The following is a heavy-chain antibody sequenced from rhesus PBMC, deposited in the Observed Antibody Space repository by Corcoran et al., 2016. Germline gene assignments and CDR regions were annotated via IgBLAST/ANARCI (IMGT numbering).Heavy chain of an antibody. D-gene: IGHD1-20*01. CDR2: INWNNSK. CDR1: GLSISTTGAH. V-gene: IGHV2-95*01. CDR3: ARAPHPSGTTFGY. Sequence: QVTLKESGPALVKPTQTLTLTCTFSGLSISTTGAHVGWIRQPPGKAREWLATINWNNSKYYNTSLKSRLTSSKDTSKNQVVLTMTNMDPVDTATYYCARAPHPSGTTFGYWGQGVLVTVSS. J-gene: IGHJ4*01.